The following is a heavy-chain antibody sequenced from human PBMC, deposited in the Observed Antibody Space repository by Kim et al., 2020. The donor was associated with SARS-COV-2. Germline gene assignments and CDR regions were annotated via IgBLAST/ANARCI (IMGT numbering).Heavy chain of an antibody. CDR3: ATGIVGPTPFDF. Sequence: IYYEDSVRGRFTVSRSDSTSTVYLRMSSLRPADTAVYYCATGIVGPTPFDFWGRGTLVTVSS. D-gene: IGHD1-26*01. V-gene: IGHV3-21*04. CDR2: I. J-gene: IGHJ4*02.